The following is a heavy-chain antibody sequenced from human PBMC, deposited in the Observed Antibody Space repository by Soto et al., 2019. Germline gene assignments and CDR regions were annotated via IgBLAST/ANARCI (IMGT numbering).Heavy chain of an antibody. D-gene: IGHD4-4*01. CDR1: GRSFLGYY. J-gene: IGHJ6*03. Sequence: SDTLSLTCAVYGRSFLGYYWSWIRQPPGQGLEWIGEINHSGSTNYNPSLKSRVTISVDTSKNQFSLKLSSVTAADTAVYYCARGPPYDYSNYGYYYYYYMDVWGKGTTVT. CDR2: INHSGST. V-gene: IGHV4-34*01. CDR3: ARGPPYDYSNYGYYYYYYMDV.